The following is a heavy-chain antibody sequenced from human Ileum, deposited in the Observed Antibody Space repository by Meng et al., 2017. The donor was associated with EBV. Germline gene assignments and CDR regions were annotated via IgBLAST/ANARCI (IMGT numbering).Heavy chain of an antibody. V-gene: IGHV4-34*01. CDR2: IDQSGYT. D-gene: IGHD4-23*01. CDR1: GGSFNDYY. Sequence: VRLKQWGPGLLKPLETLSFTCPVYGGSFNDYYWTWLRQPPGKGLEWMGEIDQSGYTTFNPSLSSRATISRDTSNNQFSLRLNSVTAADTALYYCARYGRCNGNSFYCFDPWGQGTLVTVSS. J-gene: IGHJ5*02. CDR3: ARYGRCNGNSFYCFDP.